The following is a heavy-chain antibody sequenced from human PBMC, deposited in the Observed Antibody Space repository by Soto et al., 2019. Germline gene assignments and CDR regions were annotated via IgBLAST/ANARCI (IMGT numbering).Heavy chain of an antibody. V-gene: IGHV1-2*02. CDR2: MNPNSGDT. Sequence: QVQLVQSGAEVKKPGASVTVSCKASGYRFSDYYLHWVRQAPGQGTEWMGWMNPNSGDTKYAQKFKGRVTMTRDTSVRTAFMELNWLKSDDTAVYYCARESGEATATLDYYYFYMDVWGIGTTVTVSS. CDR1: GYRFSDYY. D-gene: IGHD5-12*01. CDR3: ARESGEATATLDYYYFYMDV. J-gene: IGHJ6*03.